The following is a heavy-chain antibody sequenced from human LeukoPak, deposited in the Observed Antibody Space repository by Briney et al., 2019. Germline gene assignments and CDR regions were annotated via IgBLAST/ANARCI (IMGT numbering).Heavy chain of an antibody. CDR1: GGSISSGSYY. Sequence: SETLSLTCTVSGGSISSGSYYWSWIRQPAGKGLEWIGRIYTSGSTNYNPSLKSRVTISVDTSKNQFSLKLSSVTAADTAVYYCAKDHGESGSYLTPKFEDWGQGTLVTVSS. D-gene: IGHD1-26*01. V-gene: IGHV4-61*02. J-gene: IGHJ4*02. CDR3: AKDHGESGSYLTPKFED. CDR2: IYTSGST.